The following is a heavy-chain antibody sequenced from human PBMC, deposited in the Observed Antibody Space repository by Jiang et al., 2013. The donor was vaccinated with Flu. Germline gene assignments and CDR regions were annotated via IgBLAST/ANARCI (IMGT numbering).Heavy chain of an antibody. CDR1: GYTFTSYY. J-gene: IGHJ3*02. Sequence: VKVSCKASGYTFTSYYMHWVRQTPGQGLEWMGIINPSAGSTSYAQMFQGRVTMTRDTSTSTVYMELSSLRSEDTAVYYCAREGRAVAGAFDIWGQGTMVTVSS. D-gene: IGHD6-19*01. CDR2: INPSAGST. V-gene: IGHV1-46*01. CDR3: AREGRAVAGAFDI.